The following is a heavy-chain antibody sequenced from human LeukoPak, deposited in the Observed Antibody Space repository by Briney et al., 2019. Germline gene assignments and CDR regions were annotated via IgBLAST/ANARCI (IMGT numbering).Heavy chain of an antibody. CDR3: ANLIAAADPAY. V-gene: IGHV3-43*02. J-gene: IGHJ4*02. Sequence: GGSLRLSCAASGFTFDDYAMHWVRQAPVKGLEWVSLISGDGGSTYYADSVKGRFTISRDNSKNSLYLQMNSLRTEDTALYYCANLIAAADPAYWGQGTLVTVSS. CDR1: GFTFDDYA. D-gene: IGHD6-13*01. CDR2: ISGDGGST.